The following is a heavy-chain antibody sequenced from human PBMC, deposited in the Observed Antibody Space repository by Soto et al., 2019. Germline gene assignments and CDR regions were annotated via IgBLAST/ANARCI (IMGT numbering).Heavy chain of an antibody. CDR1: SSSISSSRSY. J-gene: IGHJ5*02. Sequence: SATLSLTCTFSSSSISSSRSYWGWIHQPPGKGLEWIGSVYYSGSTYHNPSLKSRVTISVDTSKNQFSLKLSSVTAADTAVYYCARMYYDILTGYYDWFDPWGQGTLVSVS. CDR2: VYYSGST. CDR3: ARMYYDILTGYYDWFDP. V-gene: IGHV4-39*01. D-gene: IGHD3-9*01.